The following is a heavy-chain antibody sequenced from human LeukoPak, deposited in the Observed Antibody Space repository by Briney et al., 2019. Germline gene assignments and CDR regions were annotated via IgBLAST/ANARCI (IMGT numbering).Heavy chain of an antibody. V-gene: IGHV3-23*01. CDR2: ISGSGGST. J-gene: IGHJ4*02. CDR3: ARTTVASGFGY. CDR1: GFTFSSYA. D-gene: IGHD4-23*01. Sequence: PGRSLRLSCAASGFTFSSYAMSWVRQAPGKGLEWVSAISGSGGSTYYADSVKGRFTISRDNSKNTLYLQMNSLRAEDTAVYYCARTTVASGFGYWGQGTLVTVSS.